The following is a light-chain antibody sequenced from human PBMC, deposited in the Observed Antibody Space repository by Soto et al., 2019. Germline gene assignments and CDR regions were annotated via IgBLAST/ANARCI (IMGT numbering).Light chain of an antibody. Sequence: QSSLTQPPSASGSPVQSVTISCTGTSSDIGTYDYFSWYQHLPEKYPKLRIYEVSNRPSGVPDRFHGSKSVNTASLTVSGLQVEEEADYYLCATGGGNXSYVLGRGTKVXV. CDR1: SSDIGTYDY. V-gene: IGLV2-8*01. CDR3: CATGGGNXSYV. CDR2: EVS. J-gene: IGLJ1*01.